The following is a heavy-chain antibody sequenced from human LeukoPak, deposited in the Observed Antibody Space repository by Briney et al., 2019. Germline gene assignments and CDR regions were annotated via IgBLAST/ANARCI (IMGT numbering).Heavy chain of an antibody. J-gene: IGHJ3*02. CDR3: AREHYGSGLSPFDI. V-gene: IGHV3-33*08. D-gene: IGHD3-10*01. CDR1: GFTFSSYG. CDR2: IWYDGSNK. Sequence: GSLRLSCAASGFTFSSYGMHWVLQAPGKGLEWVAVIWYDGSNKYYADSVKGRFTISRDNSKNTLYLQMNSLRAEDTAVYYCAREHYGSGLSPFDIWGQGTMVTVSS.